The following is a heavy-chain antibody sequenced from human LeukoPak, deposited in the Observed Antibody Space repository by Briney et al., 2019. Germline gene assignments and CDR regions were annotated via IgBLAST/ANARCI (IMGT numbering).Heavy chain of an antibody. CDR1: GFTFSSYS. V-gene: IGHV3-21*01. Sequence: GGSLRLSCAASGFTFSSYSMNWVRQAPGKGLEWVSSISSSSSYIYYADSVKGRFTISRDNAKNSLYLQMNSLIAEDTAVYYCARDRNYYGSGSNFDYWGQGTLVTVSS. CDR3: ARDRNYYGSGSNFDY. D-gene: IGHD3-10*01. CDR2: ISSSSSYI. J-gene: IGHJ4*02.